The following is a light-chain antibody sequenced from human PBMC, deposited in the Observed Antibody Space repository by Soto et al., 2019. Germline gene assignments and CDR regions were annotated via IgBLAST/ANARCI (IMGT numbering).Light chain of an antibody. V-gene: IGLV2-23*01. J-gene: IGLJ3*02. CDR3: CSYAGRSTLCV. Sequence: QSALTQPASVSGSPVQSITISCTGTSSDVGSYNLVSWYQQHPGKAPKLMIYEGSKWPSGVSNRFSGSKSGNTASLTISGLQSEDEDDYYCCSYAGRSTLCVFCGGTKLTVL. CDR2: EGS. CDR1: SSDVGSYNL.